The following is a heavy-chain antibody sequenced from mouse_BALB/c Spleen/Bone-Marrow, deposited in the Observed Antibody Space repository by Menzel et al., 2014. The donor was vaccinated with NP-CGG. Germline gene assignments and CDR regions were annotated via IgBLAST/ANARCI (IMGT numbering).Heavy chain of an antibody. CDR3: AREGNYFDY. V-gene: IGHV2-6-7*01. J-gene: IGHJ2*01. CDR2: IWGDGIT. CDR1: GFSLTVYG. Sequence: VQRVESGPGLVAPSQSLSITCTVSGFSLTVYGVNWVRRPPGKGLECLGMIWGDGITDYNSALKSRLSISKDDSKSQVFLKMNSLQTDDTARYYCAREGNYFDYWGQGTTLTVSS.